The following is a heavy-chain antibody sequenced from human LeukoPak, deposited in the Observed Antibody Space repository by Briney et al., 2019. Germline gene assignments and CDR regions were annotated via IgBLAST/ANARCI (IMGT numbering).Heavy chain of an antibody. V-gene: IGHV3-48*04. Sequence: GGSLRLSCAASGFTFSSYSMNWVRQAPGKGLGWVSYISSSSSTIYYADSVKGRFTISRDNAKNSLYLQMNSLRAEDTAVYYCARDGWDSSGYYPFDYWGQGTLVTVSS. CDR2: ISSSSSTI. CDR3: ARDGWDSSGYYPFDY. CDR1: GFTFSSYS. J-gene: IGHJ4*02. D-gene: IGHD3-22*01.